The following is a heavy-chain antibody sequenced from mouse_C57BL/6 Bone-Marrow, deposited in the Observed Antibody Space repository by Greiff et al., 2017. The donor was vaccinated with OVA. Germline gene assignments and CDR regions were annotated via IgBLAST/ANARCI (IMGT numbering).Heavy chain of an antibody. CDR3: ARHHYYGSSYDWYFDV. D-gene: IGHD1-1*01. Sequence: EVQRVESGGGLVQPGGSLKLSCAASGFTFSDYGMAWVRQAPRKGPEWVAFISNLAYSIYYADTVTGRFTISRENAKNTLYLEMSSLRSEDTAMYYCARHHYYGSSYDWYFDVWGTGTTVTVSS. CDR1: GFTFSDYG. V-gene: IGHV5-15*01. CDR2: ISNLAYSI. J-gene: IGHJ1*03.